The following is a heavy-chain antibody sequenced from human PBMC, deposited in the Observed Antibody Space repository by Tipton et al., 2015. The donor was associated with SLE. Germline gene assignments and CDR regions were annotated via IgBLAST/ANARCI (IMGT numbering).Heavy chain of an antibody. CDR3: ARVGGEFWRGNYFDY. CDR2: ISGSAGST. J-gene: IGHJ4*02. V-gene: IGHV3-23*01. Sequence: GSLRLSCVASGFTFDIYAMSWVRQAPGKGLEWVSVISGSAGSTHYADSVKGRFTISRDNSKNSLYLQMSSLRAEDTAVYYCARVGGEFWRGNYFDYWGQGTLVTVSS. CDR1: GFTFDIYA. D-gene: IGHD3-3*01.